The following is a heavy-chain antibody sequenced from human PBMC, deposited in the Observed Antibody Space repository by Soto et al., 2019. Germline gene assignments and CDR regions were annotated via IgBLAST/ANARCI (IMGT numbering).Heavy chain of an antibody. CDR1: GFTFSSYA. CDR2: ISGSGGST. CDR3: AKAVTTQQLVRVSYYYYYGMDV. D-gene: IGHD6-13*01. J-gene: IGHJ6*02. V-gene: IGHV3-23*01. Sequence: EVQLLESGEGLVQPGGSLRLSCAASGFTFSSYAMSWVRQAPGKGLEWVSAISGSGGSTYYADSVKGRFTISRDNSKNTLYLQMNSLRAEDTAVYYCAKAVTTQQLVRVSYYYYYGMDVWGQGTTVTVSS.